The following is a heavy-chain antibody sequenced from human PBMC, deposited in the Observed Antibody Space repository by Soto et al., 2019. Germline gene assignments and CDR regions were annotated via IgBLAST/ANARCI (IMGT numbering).Heavy chain of an antibody. V-gene: IGHV3-30-3*01. D-gene: IGHD2-2*01. Sequence: QVQLVESGGGVVQPGRSLRLSCAASGFTFSSYAMHWVRQAPGKGLEWVAVISYDGSNKYYADSVKGRFTISRDNSKNTLYLQMNSLRAEDTAVYYCARDRRASCWSFDYWGQGTLVTVSS. CDR3: ARDRRASCWSFDY. CDR1: GFTFSSYA. CDR2: ISYDGSNK. J-gene: IGHJ4*02.